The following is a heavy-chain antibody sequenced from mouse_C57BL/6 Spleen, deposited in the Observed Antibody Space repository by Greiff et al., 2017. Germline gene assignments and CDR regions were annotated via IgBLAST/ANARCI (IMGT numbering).Heavy chain of an antibody. D-gene: IGHD1-1*01. J-gene: IGHJ1*03. CDR1: GFTFSSYA. V-gene: IGHV5-4*01. CDR2: ISDGGSYT. Sequence: EVQGVESGGGLVKPGGSLKLSCAASGFTFSSYAMSWVRQTPEKRLEWVATISDGGSYTYYPDNVKGRFTISRDNAKNNLYLQMSHLKSEDTAMYYCARDHYYGSSDWYFDVWGTGTTVTVSS. CDR3: ARDHYYGSSDWYFDV.